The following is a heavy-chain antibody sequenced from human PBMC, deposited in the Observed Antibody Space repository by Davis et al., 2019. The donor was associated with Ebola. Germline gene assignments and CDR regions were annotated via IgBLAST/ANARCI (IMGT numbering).Heavy chain of an antibody. CDR2: IWYDGSNK. CDR1: GFTFSSYA. J-gene: IGHJ4*02. Sequence: GGSLRLSCAASGFTFSSYAMNWVRQAPGKGLEWVAVIWYDGSNKYYADSVKGRFTISRDNSKNTLYLQMNSLRAEDTAVYYCARGGYCSGGSCYTDLGYWGQGTLVTVSS. V-gene: IGHV3-33*08. D-gene: IGHD2-15*01. CDR3: ARGGYCSGGSCYTDLGY.